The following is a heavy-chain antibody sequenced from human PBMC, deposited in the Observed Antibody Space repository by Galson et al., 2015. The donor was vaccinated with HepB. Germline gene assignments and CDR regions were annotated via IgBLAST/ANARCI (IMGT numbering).Heavy chain of an antibody. CDR1: GFTFSSYW. CDR3: ARGPDRERTVTTSDRYFYTWFEP. J-gene: IGHJ5*02. V-gene: IGHV3-74*01. CDR2: INSDGITT. Sequence: SLRLSCAASGFTFSSYWMHWVRQTPGRGLVWVSRINSDGITTAYADSVKGRFTISRDNAKSTLYLQMNSLTAEDTAVYYCARGPDRERTVTTSDRYFYTWFEPWGQGTLVTVSS. D-gene: IGHD4-17*01.